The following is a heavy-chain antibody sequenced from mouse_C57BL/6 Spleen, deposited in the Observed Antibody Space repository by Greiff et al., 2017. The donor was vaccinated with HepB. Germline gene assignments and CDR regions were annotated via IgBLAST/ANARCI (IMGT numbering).Heavy chain of an antibody. CDR3: ARDLDYDYHYFDY. D-gene: IGHD2-4*01. V-gene: IGHV5-4*01. Sequence: DVMLVESGGGLVKPGGSLKLSCAASGFTFSSYAMSWVRQTPEKRLEWVATISDGGSYTYYPDNVKGRFTISRDNAKNNLYLQMSHLKSEDTAMYYCARDLDYDYHYFDYWGQGTTLTVSS. CDR2: ISDGGSYT. J-gene: IGHJ2*01. CDR1: GFTFSSYA.